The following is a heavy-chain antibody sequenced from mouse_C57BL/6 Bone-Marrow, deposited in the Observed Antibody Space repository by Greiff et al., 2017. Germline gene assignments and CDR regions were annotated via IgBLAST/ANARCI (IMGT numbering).Heavy chain of an antibody. CDR3: ARHEMYYGTGAMDY. CDR2: ISNGGGST. D-gene: IGHD2-1*01. J-gene: IGHJ4*01. Sequence: EVKLMESGGGLVQPGGSLKLSCAASGFTFSDYYMYWVRQTPEKRLEWVAYISNGGGSTYYPDTVKGRFTISRDTAKNTLYLQMSRLKSEETAIYYCARHEMYYGTGAMDYWGQGTSVTVSS. CDR1: GFTFSDYY. V-gene: IGHV5-12*01.